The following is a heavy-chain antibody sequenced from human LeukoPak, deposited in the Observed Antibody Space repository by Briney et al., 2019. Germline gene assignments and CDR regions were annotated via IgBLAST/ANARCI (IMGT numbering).Heavy chain of an antibody. Sequence: PSETLSLTCTVSGGSISSGGYYWSWIRQHPGKGLEWIGYIYYSGSTYYNPSLKSRVTISVDTSKNQFSLKLSSVTAADTAAYYCARVVYDSSDYLFDYWGQGTLVTVSS. J-gene: IGHJ4*02. V-gene: IGHV4-31*03. D-gene: IGHD3-22*01. CDR1: GGSISSGGYY. CDR3: ARVVYDSSDYLFDY. CDR2: IYYSGST.